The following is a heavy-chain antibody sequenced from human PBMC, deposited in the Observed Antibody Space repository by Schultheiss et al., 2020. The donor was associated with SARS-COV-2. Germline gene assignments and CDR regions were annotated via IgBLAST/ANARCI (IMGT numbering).Heavy chain of an antibody. CDR2: IYYSGST. J-gene: IGHJ6*02. D-gene: IGHD6-6*01. V-gene: IGHV4-39*07. CDR1: GGSISSSSYY. CDR3: ARDQSLYSSSPIDYYGLDV. Sequence: SETLSLTCTVSGGSISSSSYYWGWIRQPPGKGLEWIRSIYYSGSTNYNPSLKSRVTISVDTSKNQFSLRLTSVTAADTAVYFCARDQSLYSSSPIDYYGLDVWGQGTTVTVSS.